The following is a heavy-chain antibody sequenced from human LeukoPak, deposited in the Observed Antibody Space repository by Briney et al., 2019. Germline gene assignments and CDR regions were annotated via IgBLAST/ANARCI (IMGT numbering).Heavy chain of an antibody. CDR1: GFTFSSYS. V-gene: IGHV3-48*02. Sequence: GGSLRLSCAASGFTFSSYSMNWVRQAPGKGLEWVSYISSSSSTIYYADSVKGRFTISRDNAKNSLYLQMNSLRDEDTAVYYCARLSIQLWLRDYFDYWGQGTLVTVSS. CDR3: ARLSIQLWLRDYFDY. D-gene: IGHD5-18*01. CDR2: ISSSSSTI. J-gene: IGHJ4*02.